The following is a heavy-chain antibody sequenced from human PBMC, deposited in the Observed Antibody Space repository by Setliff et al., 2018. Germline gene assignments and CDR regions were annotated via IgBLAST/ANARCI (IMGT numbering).Heavy chain of an antibody. V-gene: IGHV4-59*01. CDR2: IYYTGSP. D-gene: IGHD5-12*01. Sequence: LSLTCTVSGGSISGYYWSRIRQPPGKGLEWIGNIYYTGSPSYSPSLRSRGTISVDTSKNKFSLSLSSVTAADTAVYYCARGGYNGYAVFDDWGQGALVTVSS. CDR1: GGSISGYY. J-gene: IGHJ4*02. CDR3: ARGGYNGYAVFDD.